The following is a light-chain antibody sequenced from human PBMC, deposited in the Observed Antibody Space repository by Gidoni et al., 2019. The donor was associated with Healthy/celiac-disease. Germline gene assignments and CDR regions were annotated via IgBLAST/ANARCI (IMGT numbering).Light chain of an antibody. CDR1: QSVSSH. V-gene: IGKV3-15*01. CDR2: GAS. CDR3: QQYNNWPPLT. J-gene: IGKJ4*01. Sequence: EIVMTQSPATLSVSPGERATLSCRASQSVSSHVAWYQQKPGQAPMLLIYGASTRATGSPARFSGSGSGTEFTLTISSLQSEDFAVYYCQQYNNWPPLTFGGGTKVEIK.